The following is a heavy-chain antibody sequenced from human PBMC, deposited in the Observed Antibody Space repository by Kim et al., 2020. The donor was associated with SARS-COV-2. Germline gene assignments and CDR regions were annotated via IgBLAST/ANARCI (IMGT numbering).Heavy chain of an antibody. J-gene: IGHJ4*02. CDR3: AKDGGYDYVWGSYRSNYFDY. V-gene: IGHV3-9*01. Sequence: RFTISRDNAKNSLYLQMNSLRAEDTALYYCAKDGGYDYVWGSYRSNYFDYWGQGTLVTVSS. D-gene: IGHD3-16*02.